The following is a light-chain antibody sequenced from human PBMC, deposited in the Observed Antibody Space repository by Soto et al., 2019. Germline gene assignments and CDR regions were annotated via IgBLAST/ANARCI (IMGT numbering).Light chain of an antibody. Sequence: DIQMTQSPSTLSASVGDRVTITCRASQSISSWLAWYRQQPGKAPKLLIYDASSLESGVPSRFSGSGSGTEFTLTISSLQPDDFATYYCQQYNSYSRTFGQGTKVEI. CDR2: DAS. V-gene: IGKV1-5*01. CDR3: QQYNSYSRT. J-gene: IGKJ1*01. CDR1: QSISSW.